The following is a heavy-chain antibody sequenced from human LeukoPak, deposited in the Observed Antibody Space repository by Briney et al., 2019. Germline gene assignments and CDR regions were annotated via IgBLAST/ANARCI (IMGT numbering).Heavy chain of an antibody. D-gene: IGHD3-10*01. Sequence: SSETLSLTCTVSGGSISSSSYYWGWIRQPPGKGLEWIGSIYYSGSTYYNPSLKSRVTISVDTSKNQFSLKLSSVTAADTAVYYCARIRITTVREGFDYWGQGTLVTVSS. CDR1: GGSISSSSYY. J-gene: IGHJ4*02. V-gene: IGHV4-39*07. CDR2: IYYSGST. CDR3: ARIRITTVREGFDY.